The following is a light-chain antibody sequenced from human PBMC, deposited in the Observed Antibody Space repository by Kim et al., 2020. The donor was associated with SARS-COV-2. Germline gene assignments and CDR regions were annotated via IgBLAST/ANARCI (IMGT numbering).Light chain of an antibody. CDR1: SSDVGGYNY. V-gene: IGLV2-14*03. J-gene: IGLJ2*01. CDR3: SSYTSSSTVV. CDR2: DVS. Sequence: GQSITISCTGTSSDVGGYNYVSWYQQHPGKAPKLMIYDVSNRPSGVSNHFSGSKSGNTASLTISGLQAEDEADYYCSSYTSSSTVVFGGGTQLTVL.